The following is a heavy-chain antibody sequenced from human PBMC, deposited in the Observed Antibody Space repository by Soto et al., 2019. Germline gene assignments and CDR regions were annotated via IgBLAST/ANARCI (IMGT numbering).Heavy chain of an antibody. V-gene: IGHV4-4*07. D-gene: IGHD1-1*01. CDR3: AREIQRYFDY. Sequence: SETLSLTCSISGGSISSYYWSWIRQPAGKGLEWIGRIYTSGSTNHNPSLKSRVTMSVDTSKNQFSLKLSSVTAADTAVYYCAREIQRYFDYWGKGTLVTVSS. CDR1: GGSISSYY. CDR2: IYTSGST. J-gene: IGHJ4*02.